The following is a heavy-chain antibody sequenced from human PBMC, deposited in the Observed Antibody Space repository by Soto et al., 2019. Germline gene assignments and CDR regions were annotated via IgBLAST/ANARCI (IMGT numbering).Heavy chain of an antibody. Sequence: ASVKVSCKASGYTFSGFYMHWVRQAPGQGLEGMGGINPNSGGTKAAEKFQGRVTMTRDTSISTAYMELSRLTSDDTAVYYCASAAVTGTAGLDFWGQGTQVTVSS. V-gene: IGHV1-2*02. CDR1: GYTFSGFY. CDR3: ASAAVTGTAGLDF. CDR2: INPNSGGT. J-gene: IGHJ4*02. D-gene: IGHD6-19*01.